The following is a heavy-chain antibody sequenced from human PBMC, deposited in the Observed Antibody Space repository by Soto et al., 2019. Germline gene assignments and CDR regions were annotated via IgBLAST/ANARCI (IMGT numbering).Heavy chain of an antibody. Sequence: QITLKESGPTLVQPTQTLTLTCTFSGFSLTSNDVGVGWIRPPPGKALEWLALIYWDDDKRYSPSLKSRLTITKDTSKNQVVLRMTNMDPVYTATYYCAHSRYSRSSFDYWGQGTLVTVSS. D-gene: IGHD6-6*01. J-gene: IGHJ4*02. CDR2: IYWDDDK. CDR1: GFSLTSNDVG. CDR3: AHSRYSRSSFDY. V-gene: IGHV2-5*02.